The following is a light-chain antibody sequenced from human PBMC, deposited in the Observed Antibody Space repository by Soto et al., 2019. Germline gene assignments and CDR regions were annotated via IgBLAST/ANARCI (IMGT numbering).Light chain of an antibody. CDR1: ASSIGTNT. CDR2: GDN. V-gene: IGLV1-44*01. J-gene: IGLJ2*01. Sequence: QPVLTQPPSASGTPGQRVTISCSGSASSIGTNTVNWYRQLPGTAPKLLIYGDNQQPSGVPDRFSGSKSGTSASLAISGLQSEDEAEYYCAAWDGSLNNVLFGGGTKLTVL. CDR3: AAWDGSLNNVL.